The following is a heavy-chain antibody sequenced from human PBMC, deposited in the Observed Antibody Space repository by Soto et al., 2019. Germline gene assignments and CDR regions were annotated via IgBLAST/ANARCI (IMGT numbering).Heavy chain of an antibody. J-gene: IGHJ4*02. D-gene: IGHD3-3*01. CDR3: ARDPGITIFGVVIVFDY. V-gene: IGHV1-18*01. Sequence: QVQLVQSGAEVKKPGASVKVSCKASGYTFTSYGISWVRQAPGQGLEWMGWISAYNGNTNYAQKLQGRVTRTTDTSTSTAYMELRSLRSDDTAVYYCARDPGITIFGVVIVFDYWGQGTLVTVSS. CDR2: ISAYNGNT. CDR1: GYTFTSYG.